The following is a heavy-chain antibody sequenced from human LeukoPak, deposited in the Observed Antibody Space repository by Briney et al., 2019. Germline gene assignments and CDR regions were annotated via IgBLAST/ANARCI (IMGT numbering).Heavy chain of an antibody. CDR1: GFTFSSYSMN. Sequence: GSLRLSCAASGFTFSSYSMNWVRQPPGKGLEWVGSIYYSGSTYYNPSLKSRVTISVDTSKNQFSLKLSSVTAADTAVYYCARHPRQKAAAVPDWFDPWGQGTLVTVSS. CDR3: ARHPRQKAAAVPDWFDP. CDR2: IYYSGST. D-gene: IGHD6-13*01. J-gene: IGHJ5*02. V-gene: IGHV4-39*01.